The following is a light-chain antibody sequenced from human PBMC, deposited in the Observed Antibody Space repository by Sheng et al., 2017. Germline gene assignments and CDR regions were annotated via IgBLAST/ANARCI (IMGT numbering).Light chain of an antibody. V-gene: IGLV1-51*02. Sequence: QSVLTQPPSVSAAPGQKVTISCSGSYSNIGNNYVSWYQQLPGTAPKFLIYENNKRPSGIPDRFSGSKSGTSGTLVITGLQTGDEADYYCGTWDSSLSAVVFGGGTKLTVL. CDR2: ENN. CDR1: YSNIGNNY. CDR3: GTWDSSLSAVV. J-gene: IGLJ2*01.